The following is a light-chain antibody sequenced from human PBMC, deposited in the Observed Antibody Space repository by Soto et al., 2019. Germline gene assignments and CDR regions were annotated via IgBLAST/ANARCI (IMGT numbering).Light chain of an antibody. CDR2: DTK. CDR1: SGSVSSNNY. Sequence: QTVVTQAPSFSVSPGGTVSLTCALSSGSVSSNNYPTWYQQSPGQTPSTLIYDTKTRSSGVPYRFSGSLLGNKAALTITGAQAEDDYDYCCVIYRSGISVFGGGTKLTVL. V-gene: IGLV8-61*01. CDR3: VIYRSGISV. J-gene: IGLJ3*02.